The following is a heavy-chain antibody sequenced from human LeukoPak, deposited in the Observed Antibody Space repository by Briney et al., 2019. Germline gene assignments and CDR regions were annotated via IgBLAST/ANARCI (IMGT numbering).Heavy chain of an antibody. CDR3: AKDLYGGSGSPNKFDY. Sequence: GGSLRLSCAASGFTFSSYAMSWVRQAPGRGLEWVSAISGSGGTTYYADSVKGRFTISRDNSKNTLYLQMNSLRAEDTAVYYCAKDLYGGSGSPNKFDYLGQGTLVNGSS. CDR1: GFTFSSYA. V-gene: IGHV3-23*01. D-gene: IGHD3-10*01. J-gene: IGHJ4*02. CDR2: ISGSGGTT.